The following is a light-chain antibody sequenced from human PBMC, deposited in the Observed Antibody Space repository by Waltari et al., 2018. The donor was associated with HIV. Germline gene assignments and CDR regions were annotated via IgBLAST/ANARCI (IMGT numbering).Light chain of an antibody. Sequence: SSVLTQPPSVSVAPGKTAMITCGGNNIERKSVHWYQQKAGQAPVLLIYYDSDRPSGIPERFSGSNSGNTATLTISRVGDGDEADYYCQVCDSSSDHVLFGGGTKLTVL. CDR1: NIERKS. CDR2: YDS. J-gene: IGLJ2*01. V-gene: IGLV3-21*04. CDR3: QVCDSSSDHVL.